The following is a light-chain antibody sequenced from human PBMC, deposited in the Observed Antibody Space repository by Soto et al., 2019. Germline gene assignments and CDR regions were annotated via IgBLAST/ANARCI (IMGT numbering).Light chain of an antibody. J-gene: IGLJ1*01. V-gene: IGLV2-8*01. CDR2: EVS. CDR1: SSDVVGYNY. CDR3: ASHARSNTYV. Sequence: QPALTQPASVSGSPGQSITISCTVTSSDVVGYNYVSWYQQHPGRAPKLIISEVSKRPSGVPDRSSCYKSCNTASLTVSGLQAEDEADYYCASHARSNTYVFGTGTKVTVL.